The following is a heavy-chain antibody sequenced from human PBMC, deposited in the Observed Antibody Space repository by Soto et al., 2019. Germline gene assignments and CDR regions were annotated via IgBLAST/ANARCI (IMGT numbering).Heavy chain of an antibody. J-gene: IGHJ4*02. D-gene: IGHD4-17*01. CDR3: ARERSRHYGDYAESFAFDY. V-gene: IGHV4-39*07. CDR1: GGSISSSTYY. CDR2: FFIGGNT. Sequence: SETLSLTCTVSGGSISSSTYYWGWMRQPPGKGLEWIASFFIGGNTYYNPSLKSRVTISVDTSKNQFSLKLSSVTAADTAVYYCARERSRHYGDYAESFAFDYWGQGTLVTVSS.